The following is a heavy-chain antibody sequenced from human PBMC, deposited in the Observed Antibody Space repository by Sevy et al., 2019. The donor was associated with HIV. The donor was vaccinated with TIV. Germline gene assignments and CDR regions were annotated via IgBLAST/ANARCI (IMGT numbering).Heavy chain of an antibody. CDR2: IYYTGST. J-gene: IGHJ5*02. CDR3: ARAPPVRSGDDSLNWFDP. V-gene: IGHV4-59*01. Sequence: QSETLSLTCTVSGGSISAYYWSWIRQPPGKPLEYIGYIYYTGSTNYNPSLKSRVTISVDTSKNQFSLKLNSVTAADTAMYFCARAPPVRSGDDSLNWFDPWGQGTLVTVSS. CDR1: GGSISAYY. D-gene: IGHD5-12*01.